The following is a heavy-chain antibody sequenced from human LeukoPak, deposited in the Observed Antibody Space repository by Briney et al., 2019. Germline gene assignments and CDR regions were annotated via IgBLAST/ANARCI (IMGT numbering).Heavy chain of an antibody. Sequence: GGSLRLSCVASGFDIRHYYMSWVRQAPGKGLEWVADIRNDGSNIYNVDSVRGRFTISRDNAKNSLFLQMNSLKGEDTAVYYCARDGSGRDFSLDYWGQGTLVTVSS. CDR2: IRNDGSNI. CDR3: ARDGSGRDFSLDY. D-gene: IGHD3-10*01. CDR1: GFDIRHYY. J-gene: IGHJ4*02. V-gene: IGHV3-7*04.